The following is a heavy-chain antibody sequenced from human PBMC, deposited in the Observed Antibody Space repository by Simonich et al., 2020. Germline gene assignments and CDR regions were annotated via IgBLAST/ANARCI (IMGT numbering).Heavy chain of an antibody. Sequence: EVQLVESGGGLVQPGGSLRLSCAASGFTFSSYSMNWVRQAPGKGLEWVSDISSSSSTIYDADSVKGRFTISRDNAKNSLYLQMNSLRAEDTAVYYCARDSSYYAFDIWGQGTMVTVSS. CDR2: ISSSSSTI. J-gene: IGHJ3*02. CDR3: ARDSSYYAFDI. V-gene: IGHV3-48*01. D-gene: IGHD5-12*01. CDR1: GFTFSSYS.